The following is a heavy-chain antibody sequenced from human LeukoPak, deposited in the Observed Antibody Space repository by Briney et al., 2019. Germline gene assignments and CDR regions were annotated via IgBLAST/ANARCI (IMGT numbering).Heavy chain of an antibody. Sequence: GGSLRLSCAASGFTFINYKMNWVRQAPGKGLEWVSSISGSSDYIYYADSVKGRFTISRDNAKNSLDLQMNSLRAEDTAVYYCARQWFYYDSSGYYYDAFDIWGQGTMVTVSS. J-gene: IGHJ3*02. D-gene: IGHD3-22*01. CDR2: ISGSSDYI. CDR3: ARQWFYYDSSGYYYDAFDI. V-gene: IGHV3-21*01. CDR1: GFTFINYK.